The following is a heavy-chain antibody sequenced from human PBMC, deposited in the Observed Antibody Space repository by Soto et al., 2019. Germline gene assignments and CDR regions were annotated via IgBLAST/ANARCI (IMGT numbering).Heavy chain of an antibody. CDR3: ARSQWLVLSLDY. D-gene: IGHD6-19*01. Sequence: SETLSLTCTVSGGSISSYYWSWIRQPPGKGLEWIGYIYYSGSTNYNPSLKSRVTISVDTSKNQFSLKLSSVTAADTAVYYCARSQWLVLSLDYWGQGTLVTVSS. V-gene: IGHV4-59*01. CDR1: GGSISSYY. CDR2: IYYSGST. J-gene: IGHJ4*02.